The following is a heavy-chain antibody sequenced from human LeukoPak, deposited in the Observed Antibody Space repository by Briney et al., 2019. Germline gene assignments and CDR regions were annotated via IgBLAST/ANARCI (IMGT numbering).Heavy chain of an antibody. V-gene: IGHV3-30*04. J-gene: IGHJ4*02. CDR2: TSYDGSIK. CDR1: GFTFSSYA. CDR3: ARRFDY. Sequence: GRSLRLSCAASGFTFSSYAMHWVRQAPGKGLEWVAITSYDGSIKYYAESVKGRFTISRDNAKNTLYLQMNSLRAEDTAVYYCARRFDYWGQGTLVTVSS.